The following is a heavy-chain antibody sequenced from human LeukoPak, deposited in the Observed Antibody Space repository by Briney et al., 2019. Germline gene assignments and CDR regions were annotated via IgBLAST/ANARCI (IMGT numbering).Heavy chain of an antibody. V-gene: IGHV4-59*01. J-gene: IGHJ5*02. D-gene: IGHD1-26*01. CDR2: IFYSAIT. CDR1: GGSISSYY. CDR3: ARDSGSYPHWFAP. Sequence: SETLSLTCTVSGGSISSYYWNWIRQPTGKGLEWIGYIFYSAITNYNPSLKSRVTISVDTSKKQFSLKLTSVTAADTAVYYCARDSGSYPHWFAPWGQGTLVTVSS.